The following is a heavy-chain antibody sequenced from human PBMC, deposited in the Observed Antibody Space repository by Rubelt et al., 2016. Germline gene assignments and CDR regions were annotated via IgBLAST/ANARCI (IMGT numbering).Heavy chain of an antibody. J-gene: IGHJ4*02. CDR1: GFTVSTNF. CDR3: AKEEQKGGSGGYYYDY. V-gene: IGHV3-53*01. D-gene: IGHD3-10*01. CDR2: LYSGGST. Sequence: EVQLVESGGGLIQPGGSLRLSCAASGFTVSTNFMNWVRQAPGKGLEWVSVLYSGGSTYYADTVKGRFTISRDNSKNTLNLQRNNRRAEDSALYYCAKEEQKGGSGGYYYDYWGQGTAVTVSS.